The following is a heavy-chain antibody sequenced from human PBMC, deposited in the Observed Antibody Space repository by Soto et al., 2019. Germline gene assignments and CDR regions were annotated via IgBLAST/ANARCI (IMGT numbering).Heavy chain of an antibody. CDR3: ARGGPCSGGSRPPPYYYYYYGMDV. Sequence: ASGKVCCKASGYTFTAYYMRWGRQAPGQGLEWMGWISPNSGGTNYAQKFQGWVTMTRDTSISTAYMELSRLRSDDTAVYYCARGGPCSGGSRPPPYYYYYYGMDVWGQGTTVTVSS. J-gene: IGHJ6*02. D-gene: IGHD2-15*01. V-gene: IGHV1-2*04. CDR1: GYTFTAYY. CDR2: ISPNSGGT.